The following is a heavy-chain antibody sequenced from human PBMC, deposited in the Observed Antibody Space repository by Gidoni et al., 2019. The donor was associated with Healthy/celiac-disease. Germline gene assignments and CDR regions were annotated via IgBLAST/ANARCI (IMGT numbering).Heavy chain of an antibody. CDR2: IDWDDDK. Sequence: QVTLRESGPALVKPTQTLTLTCTFSGFSLSTSGMCVSWIRQPPGKALEWLARIDWDDDKYYSTSLKTRLTISKDTSKNQVVLTMTNMDPVDTATYYCARIRNYGGKTSEDYWGQGTLVTVSS. CDR3: ARIRNYGGKTSEDY. D-gene: IGHD4-17*01. V-gene: IGHV2-70*15. J-gene: IGHJ4*02. CDR1: GFSLSTSGMC.